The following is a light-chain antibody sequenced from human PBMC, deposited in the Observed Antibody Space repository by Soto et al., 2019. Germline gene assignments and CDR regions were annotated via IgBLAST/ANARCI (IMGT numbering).Light chain of an antibody. CDR3: SSYTSSAPGVL. J-gene: IGLJ2*01. CDR1: RSDVGGSDY. CDR2: DVS. Sequence: QSVLTQPASVSGSPGQSITISCSGTRSDVGGSDYVSWYQQHPGEAPKLMIYDVSYRPSGISNRFSGSKSGNTASLTISGLQAEDEADYFCSSYTSSAPGVLFGGGTKLTVL. V-gene: IGLV2-14*03.